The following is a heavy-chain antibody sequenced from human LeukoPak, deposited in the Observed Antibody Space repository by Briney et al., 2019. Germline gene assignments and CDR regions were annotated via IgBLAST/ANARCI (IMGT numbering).Heavy chain of an antibody. D-gene: IGHD2-2*01. J-gene: IGHJ5*02. CDR3: ARDDCSSISCYHNWFDP. V-gene: IGHV3-33*01. CDR2: IWYDGSNK. Sequence: GGSLRLSCAASGFSFSVYGMNWVRQAPGKGLEWVAVIWYDGSNKYYADSVKGRFTISRDNSKNTVYLQINSLRAEDTAVYYCARDDCSSISCYHNWFDPWGQGTLVTVSS. CDR1: GFSFSVYG.